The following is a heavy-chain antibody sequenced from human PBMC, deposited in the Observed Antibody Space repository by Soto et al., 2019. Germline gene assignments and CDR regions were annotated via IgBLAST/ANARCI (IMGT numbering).Heavy chain of an antibody. V-gene: IGHV1-2*02. CDR2: IDADRGNT. D-gene: IGHD3-22*01. J-gene: IGHJ3*02. CDR3: ASEKTGTGGYDI. CDR1: GYTFIGYH. Sequence: QVRLVQSGDELKKPGASVKVSCQASGYTFIGYHVHWVRQAPGQGPEWIGYIDADRGNTRYAHSFQGRVTLSRDTSMTTAYMELSRLMSDDTAVYHCASEKTGTGGYDIWGQGTMVTVSS.